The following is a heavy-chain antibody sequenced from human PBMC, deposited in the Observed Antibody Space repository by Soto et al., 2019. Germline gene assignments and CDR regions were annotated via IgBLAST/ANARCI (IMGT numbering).Heavy chain of an antibody. J-gene: IGHJ6*02. D-gene: IGHD2-2*01. CDR3: ARYPVVVVPAANYGLDV. CDR1: GVSVSSDIYY. Sequence: KPSETLSLTCSVSGVSVSSDIYYWSWIRHHPGKGLEWIEYIYYSGNTYYNPSLGGRVTISLDTSKNHFSLRLRSVTPADTAVYYCARYPVVVVPAANYGLDVWGQGTTVTVSS. CDR2: IYYSGNT. V-gene: IGHV4-31*03.